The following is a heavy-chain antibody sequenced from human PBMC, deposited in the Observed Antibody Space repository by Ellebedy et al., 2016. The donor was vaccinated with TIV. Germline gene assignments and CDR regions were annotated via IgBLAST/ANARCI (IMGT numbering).Heavy chain of an antibody. D-gene: IGHD3-10*01. CDR2: TYYSGST. V-gene: IGHV4-39*01. CDR1: GGPISGSSYY. J-gene: IGHJ4*02. Sequence: PSETLSLTCTVSGGPISGSSYYWGWIRQPPGKGLEWIGSTYYSGSTYFNPSLKSRVIIFVDTYKHQFSLQLSFVTAADKAVYYCARHEAYYYNSGNYFTGNFDYWGQGALVTVSS. CDR3: ARHEAYYYNSGNYFTGNFDY.